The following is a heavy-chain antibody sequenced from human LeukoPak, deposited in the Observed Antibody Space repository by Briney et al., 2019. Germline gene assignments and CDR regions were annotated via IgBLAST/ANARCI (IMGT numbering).Heavy chain of an antibody. CDR1: GDSITSSYW. CDR3: ARVRRASSGWPLDY. Sequence: MSSETLSLTCTVSGDSITSSYWWSWVRQPPGKGLEWIGEMYHSGSTNYNPSLKSRVTISIDKQFSLKLTSVTAADTAVYYCARVRRASSGWPLDYWGQGTLVTVSS. CDR2: MYHSGST. D-gene: IGHD6-19*01. J-gene: IGHJ4*02. V-gene: IGHV4-4*02.